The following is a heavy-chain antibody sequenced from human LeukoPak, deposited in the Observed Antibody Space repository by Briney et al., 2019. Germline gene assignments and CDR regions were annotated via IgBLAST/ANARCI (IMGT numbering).Heavy chain of an antibody. CDR3: ARHASGYYGSGSSPPFDY. CDR1: GYSISSGYY. J-gene: IGHJ4*02. V-gene: IGHV4-38-2*01. D-gene: IGHD3-10*01. CDR2: IYHSGST. Sequence: SETLSLTCAVSGYSISSGYYWGWIRQPPGKGLEWIGSIYHSGSTYYNPSLKSRVTISVDTSKNQFSLKLSSVTAADTAVYYCARHASGYYGSGSSPPFDYWGPGTLVTVSS.